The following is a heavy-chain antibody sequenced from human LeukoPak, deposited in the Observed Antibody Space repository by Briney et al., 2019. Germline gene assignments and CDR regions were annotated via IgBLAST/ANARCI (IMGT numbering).Heavy chain of an antibody. CDR2: IGGSGGNI. V-gene: IGHV3-23*01. CDR3: AKDVRWSFDF. D-gene: IGHD4-23*01. Sequence: GGSLILSCAASGFTFSSNGMSWVRQAPGKGLEWVSVIGGSGGNIHYADSVKGRFTISRDNSKNTVYLQMNSLRAEDTATYYCAKDVRWSFDFWGQGTLVTVSS. CDR1: GFTFSSNG. J-gene: IGHJ4*02.